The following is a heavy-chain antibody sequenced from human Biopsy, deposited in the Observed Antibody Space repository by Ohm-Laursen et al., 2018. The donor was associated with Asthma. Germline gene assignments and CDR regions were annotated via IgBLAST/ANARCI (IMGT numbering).Heavy chain of an antibody. V-gene: IGHV4-30-4*01. CDR1: GGSLSSLPYY. J-gene: IGHJ4*02. CDR3: ARRGGVRRYFDY. Sequence: SQTLFLTCTVSGGSLSSLPYYWSWVRQPPGKGLEWIGYIYYIGSTYYNPSLRSRVAISLDTSKNQFSLKLSSVTAADTAVYFCARRGGVRRYFDYWGQGTLVTVSS. CDR2: IYYIGST. D-gene: IGHD3-16*01.